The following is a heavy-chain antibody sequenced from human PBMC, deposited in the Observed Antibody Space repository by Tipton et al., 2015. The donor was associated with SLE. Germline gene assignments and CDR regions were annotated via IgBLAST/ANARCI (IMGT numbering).Heavy chain of an antibody. Sequence: TLSLTCAVYGVSFSGYYWSWIRQPPGKGLEWIGEINHSGSTNYNPSLKSRVTISVDTSKNQFSLNLSSVTAADSSVYYCARAQEDYYLDLWGRGTLVTVSS. CDR2: INHSGST. V-gene: IGHV4-34*01. D-gene: IGHD4-11*01. CDR1: GVSFSGYY. CDR3: ARAQEDYYLDL. J-gene: IGHJ2*01.